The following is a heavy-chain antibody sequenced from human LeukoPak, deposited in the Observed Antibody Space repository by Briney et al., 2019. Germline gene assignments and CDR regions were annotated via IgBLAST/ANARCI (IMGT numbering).Heavy chain of an antibody. J-gene: IGHJ4*02. CDR3: VRDHGYDFDY. V-gene: IGHV6-1*01. CDR2: TYYRSKWYN. Sequence: SQTLSLTCAISGDSVSSNXXXXXXIRQSPSXXXXWLGRTYYRSKWYNXXAGSVKXRITINPDTSKNQFSLQLNSVTPEDTAVYYCVRDHGYDFDYWGRGTLVTVSS. CDR1: GDSVSSNXXX. D-gene: IGHD5-18*01.